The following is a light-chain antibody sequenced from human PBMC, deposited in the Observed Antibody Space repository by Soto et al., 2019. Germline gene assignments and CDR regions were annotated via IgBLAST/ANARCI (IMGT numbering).Light chain of an antibody. J-gene: IGLJ7*01. Sequence: QAVVTQSPSASASLGASVKLTCTLSSGHSSYAIAWYQQQPEKGPRFLMKVKSDGSHNKGDGIPDRFSGSSSGAERHLTISSLQSEDEGDYYCQAWGTSAVFGGATQLTVL. CDR3: QAWGTSAV. V-gene: IGLV4-69*01. CDR2: VKSDGSH. CDR1: SGHSSYA.